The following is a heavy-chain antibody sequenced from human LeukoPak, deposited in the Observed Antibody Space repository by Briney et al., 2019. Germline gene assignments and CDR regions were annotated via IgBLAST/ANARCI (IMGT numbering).Heavy chain of an antibody. V-gene: IGHV1-2*02. Sequence: ASVKVSCKASGYTFTGYYMHWVRQAPGQGLEWMGWINPNSGGTNYAQKFQGRVTMTRDTSISTAYMELSRLRSDDTAVYYCARDTGGSYLGGVDYWGQGTLVTVSS. J-gene: IGHJ4*02. CDR1: GYTFTGYY. CDR3: ARDTGGSYLGGVDY. CDR2: INPNSGGT. D-gene: IGHD1-26*01.